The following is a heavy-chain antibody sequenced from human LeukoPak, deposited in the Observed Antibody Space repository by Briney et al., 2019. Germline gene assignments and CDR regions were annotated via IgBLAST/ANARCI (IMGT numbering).Heavy chain of an antibody. CDR3: ARAPQLAAAGTPWFDP. CDR1: GGSISSGGYS. Sequence: SETLSLTCAVSGGSISSGGYSWSWIRQPPGKGLEWIGYIYHSGSTYYNPSLKSRVTISVDRSKNQFSLKLSSVTAADTAVYYCARAPQLAAAGTPWFDPWGQGTLVTVSS. J-gene: IGHJ5*02. V-gene: IGHV4-30-2*01. CDR2: IYHSGST. D-gene: IGHD6-13*01.